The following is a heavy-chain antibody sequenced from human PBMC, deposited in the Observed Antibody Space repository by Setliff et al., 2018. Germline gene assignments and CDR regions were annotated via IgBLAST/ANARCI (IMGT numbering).Heavy chain of an antibody. CDR3: ARMGTDYIMTRVNSYQYYFYMDV. CDR1: GGSIGGSSYF. CDR2: INDSGST. V-gene: IGHV4-39*01. D-gene: IGHD5-18*01. J-gene: IGHJ6*03. Sequence: SLTCSVSGGSIGGSSYFWGWIRQPPGEGLEWIGNINDSGSTYYNPSLKSRVTISVDRSKNQVFLRMTSVTAADTSFYYCARMGTDYIMTRVNSYQYYFYMDVWGKGTTVTVSS.